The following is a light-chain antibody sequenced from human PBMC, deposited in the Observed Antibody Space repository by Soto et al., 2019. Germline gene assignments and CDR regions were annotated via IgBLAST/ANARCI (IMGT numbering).Light chain of an antibody. J-gene: IGKJ2*01. CDR3: QQHSNWPRT. CDR1: QSVSSY. CDR2: DAS. Sequence: EIVLTQSPATLSLSPGERATLSCRASQSVSSYLAWYQQKPGQAPRLLIYDASNRATGIPARFSGSGSGTDFTLTISSLEPEDFAVYYWQQHSNWPRTFGQGTKLEIK. V-gene: IGKV3-11*01.